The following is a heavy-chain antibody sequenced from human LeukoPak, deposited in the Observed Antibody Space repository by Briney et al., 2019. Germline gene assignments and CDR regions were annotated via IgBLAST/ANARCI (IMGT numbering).Heavy chain of an antibody. Sequence: GGSLRLSCAASGFTFSSYSMNWVRQAPGKGLEWVSSVHADGDFTYYADSAKGRFTISRDNSKNTLYLQMNSLRAEDTAVYYCAKAGDSSSWAWFDPWGQGTLVTVSS. J-gene: IGHJ5*02. CDR1: GFTFSSYS. D-gene: IGHD6-13*01. V-gene: IGHV3-23*01. CDR3: AKAGDSSSWAWFDP. CDR2: VHADGDFT.